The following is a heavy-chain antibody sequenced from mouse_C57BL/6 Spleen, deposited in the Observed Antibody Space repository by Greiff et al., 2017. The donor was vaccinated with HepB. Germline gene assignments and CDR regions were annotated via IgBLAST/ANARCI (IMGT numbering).Heavy chain of an antibody. V-gene: IGHV1-53*01. Sequence: QVQLQQPGTELVKPGASVKLSCKASGYTFTNYWMHWVKQRPGQGLEWIGNINPSNGGTNYNEKFKSKATLTVDKSSSTANMQLSSLTSEDSAVYYCAREDSSDYYAMDYWGQGTSVTVSS. CDR3: AREDSSDYYAMDY. D-gene: IGHD3-2*02. CDR1: GYTFTNYW. J-gene: IGHJ4*01. CDR2: INPSNGGT.